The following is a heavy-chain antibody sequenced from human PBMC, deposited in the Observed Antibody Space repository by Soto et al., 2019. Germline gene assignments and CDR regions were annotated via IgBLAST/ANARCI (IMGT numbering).Heavy chain of an antibody. CDR1: GGSISSKY. D-gene: IGHD6-13*01. CDR3: VRLRWTTIGEAGSFDY. J-gene: IGHJ4*02. V-gene: IGHV4-59*08. CDR2: IYHSGTT. Sequence: QVQLQEAGPGLVKPSETLSLTCTVSGGSISSKYWSWIRQPPGKGLEWIGYIYHSGTTNFNPSLKSRVTISPVMSRNQFSLRLSSVTAADTAVYYCVRLRWTTIGEAGSFDYWGQGILVTVSS.